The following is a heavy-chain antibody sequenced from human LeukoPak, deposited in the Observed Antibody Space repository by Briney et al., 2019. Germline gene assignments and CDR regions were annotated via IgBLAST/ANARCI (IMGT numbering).Heavy chain of an antibody. D-gene: IGHD5-18*01. J-gene: IGHJ3*02. Sequence: SVKVSCKASGGTFSSYAISWVRQAPGQGLEWMGRIIPILGIANYAQKFQGRVTITADKSTSTAYMELSSLRSEDTAVYYCARVTSYGYCDAFDIWGQGTMVTVSS. CDR2: IIPILGIA. V-gene: IGHV1-69*04. CDR1: GGTFSSYA. CDR3: ARVTSYGYCDAFDI.